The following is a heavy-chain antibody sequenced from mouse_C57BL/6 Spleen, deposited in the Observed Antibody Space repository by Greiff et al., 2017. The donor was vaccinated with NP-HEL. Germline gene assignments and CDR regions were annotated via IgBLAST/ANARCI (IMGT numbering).Heavy chain of an antibody. D-gene: IGHD2-2*01. V-gene: IGHV5-9*01. CDR3: ARHGYPWYFDV. Sequence: EVKLVESGGGLVKPGGSLKLSCAASGFTFSSYTMSWVRQTPEKRLEWVATISGGGGNTYYPDSVKGRFTISRDNAKNTLYLQMSSLRSEGTALYYCARHGYPWYFDVWGTGTTVTVSS. J-gene: IGHJ1*03. CDR2: ISGGGGNT. CDR1: GFTFSSYT.